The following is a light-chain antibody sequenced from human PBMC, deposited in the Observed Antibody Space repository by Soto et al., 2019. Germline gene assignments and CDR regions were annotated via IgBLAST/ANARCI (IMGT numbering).Light chain of an antibody. J-gene: IGKJ1*01. V-gene: IGKV1-5*01. CDR1: QTISSR. Sequence: DIQMTQSPSTLSASVGDRVTITCRASQTISSRLAWYQQKPGKAPKLLIYEDSTLESGVPSRFSGYGSGTEFTLTIRGLQPDDFATYYCQQYSTYSTFGQGTKVDIK. CDR2: EDS. CDR3: QQYSTYST.